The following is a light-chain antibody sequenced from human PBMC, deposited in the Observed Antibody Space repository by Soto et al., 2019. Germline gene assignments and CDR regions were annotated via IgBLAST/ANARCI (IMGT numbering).Light chain of an antibody. J-gene: IGLJ1*01. CDR3: SSYAGSNTNV. Sequence: QSALTQPPSASGSPGQSVTISCTGTSSDIGGYNYVSWYQQHPGNGPKLMIYEVNKRPSGVPDRFSASKSGNTASLTVAGLEAEDEADYYCSSYAGSNTNVFGTGTKVTV. CDR1: SSDIGGYNY. V-gene: IGLV2-8*01. CDR2: EVN.